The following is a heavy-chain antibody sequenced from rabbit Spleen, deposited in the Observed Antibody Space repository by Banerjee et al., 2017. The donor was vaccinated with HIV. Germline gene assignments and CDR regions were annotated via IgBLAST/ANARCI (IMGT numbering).Heavy chain of an antibody. D-gene: IGHD2-1*01. CDR1: GFSFSSSYY. CDR2: IYGGSGAST. J-gene: IGHJ4*01. Sequence: QSLEESGGGLVQPEGSLTLTCTASGFSFSSSYYVCWVRQAPGKGLEWIACIYGGSGASTAYASWAKGRFTISKTSSTTVTLQMTSLTAADTATYFCARGSATMTMVITGYYFTLWGPGTLVTVS. CDR3: ARGSATMTMVITGYYFTL. V-gene: IGHV1S40*01.